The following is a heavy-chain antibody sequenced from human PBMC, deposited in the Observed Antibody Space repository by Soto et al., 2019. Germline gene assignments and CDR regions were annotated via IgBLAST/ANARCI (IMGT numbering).Heavy chain of an antibody. CDR2: ISYDGSNK. D-gene: IGHD5-12*01. CDR3: AKDLAVATMNHHYGMGD. CDR1: GFTFRIYG. Sequence: QVQLVESGGGVVQPGRSLRLSCAASGFTFRIYGMHWVRQAPGKGLEWVAVISYDGSNKYYADSVKGRFTVSRDNSKNTLYLQMNSLRAEDTAVYFCAKDLAVATMNHHYGMGDWGQGTTVTVSS. V-gene: IGHV3-30*18. J-gene: IGHJ6*02.